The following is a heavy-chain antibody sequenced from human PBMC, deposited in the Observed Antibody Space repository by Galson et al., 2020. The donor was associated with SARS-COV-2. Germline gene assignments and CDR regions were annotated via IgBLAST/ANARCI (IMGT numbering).Heavy chain of an antibody. CDR1: GFTFSDYF. J-gene: IGHJ1*01. CDR2: ISSSGSSI. D-gene: IGHD2-15*01. CDR3: ARVGDCSGGICYGAEYFQH. Sequence: NSGGSLRLSCAASGFTFSDYFMSWVRQAPGKGLEWVSYISSSGSSINYADSVKSRFTISRDNAKNSLNLQMNSLRVEDTAVYYCARVGDCSGGICYGAEYFQHWGQGTLVTVSS. V-gene: IGHV3-11*04.